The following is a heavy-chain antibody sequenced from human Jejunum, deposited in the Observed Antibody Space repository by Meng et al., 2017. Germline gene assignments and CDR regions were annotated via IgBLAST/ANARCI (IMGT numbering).Heavy chain of an antibody. J-gene: IGHJ3*02. CDR1: GFTFSNYA. V-gene: IGHV3-23*01. Sequence: GESLKISCAASGFTFSNYAMSWVRQAPGKGLEWVSAIGGSGGNTNYADSVKGRFTISRDNSKNTLYLQMNSLRADDTAVYYCARSLMGSSGWYGIGAAFDIWGQGKKV. D-gene: IGHD6-19*01. CDR3: ARSLMGSSGWYGIGAAFDI. CDR2: IGGSGGNT.